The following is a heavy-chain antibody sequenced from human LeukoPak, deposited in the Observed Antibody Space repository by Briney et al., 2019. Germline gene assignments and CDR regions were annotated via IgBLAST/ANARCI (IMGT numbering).Heavy chain of an antibody. V-gene: IGHV4-39*07. D-gene: IGHD3-22*01. Sequence: SETLSLTCTVSGGSISSSSYYWGWIRQPPGKGLEWIGSIYYSGSTYYNPSLKSRVTISVDTSKNQFSLKLSSVTAADTAVYYCARDLGSGYYKDYFDYWGQGTLVTVSS. J-gene: IGHJ4*02. CDR1: GGSISSSSYY. CDR3: ARDLGSGYYKDYFDY. CDR2: IYYSGST.